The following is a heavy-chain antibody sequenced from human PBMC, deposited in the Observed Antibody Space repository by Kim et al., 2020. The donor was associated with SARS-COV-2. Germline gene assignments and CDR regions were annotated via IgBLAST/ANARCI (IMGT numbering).Heavy chain of an antibody. CDR3: ANPPFGTYGN. D-gene: IGHD1-1*01. V-gene: IGHV3-23*01. J-gene: IGHJ4*02. CDR2: VSASGDST. Sequence: GGSLRLSCAASGFSFSTLGMTWVRQSPGKGLEWIAAVSASGDSTHYADSVKGRFVISRDNSKKMVFLEMNSLRVEDTAVYYWANPPFGTYGNRGQGTRVTVSS. CDR1: GFSFSTLG.